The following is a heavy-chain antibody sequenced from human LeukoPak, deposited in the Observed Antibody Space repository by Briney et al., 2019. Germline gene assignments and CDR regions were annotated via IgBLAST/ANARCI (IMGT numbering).Heavy chain of an antibody. CDR1: GGTFSSYA. D-gene: IGHD6-6*01. Sequence: SVKVSCKASGGTFSSYAIGWVRQAPGQGLEWMGRIIPIFGTANYAQKFQGRVTITTDESTSTAYMELSSLRSEDTAVYYCARSEDSSSQQYDYWGQGTLVTVSS. V-gene: IGHV1-69*05. CDR2: IIPIFGTA. CDR3: ARSEDSSSQQYDY. J-gene: IGHJ4*02.